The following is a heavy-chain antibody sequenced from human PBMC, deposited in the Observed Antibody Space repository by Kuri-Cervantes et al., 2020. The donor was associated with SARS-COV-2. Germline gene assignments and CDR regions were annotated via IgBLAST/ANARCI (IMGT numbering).Heavy chain of an antibody. V-gene: IGHV1-69*06. CDR3: ARDHKGVEMATMGHYYYYGMDV. CDR1: GGTFSSYA. CDR2: IIPISDTA. J-gene: IGHJ6*02. Sequence: SVKVSCKASGGTFSSYAISWVRQAPGQGLEWMGGIIPISDTANYAQKFQGRVTITADKSTSTAYMELSSLRSEDTAVYYCARDHKGVEMATMGHYYYYGMDVWGQGTTVTVSS. D-gene: IGHD5-24*01.